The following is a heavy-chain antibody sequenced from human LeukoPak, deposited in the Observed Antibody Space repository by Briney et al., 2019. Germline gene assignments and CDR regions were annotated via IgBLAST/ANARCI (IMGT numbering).Heavy chain of an antibody. CDR3: ARDSGSYSYGYFDY. CDR1: GYTFTSYG. V-gene: IGHV1-18*01. J-gene: IGHJ4*02. CDR2: ISAYNGNT. Sequence: ASVKVSCKASGYTFTSYGISWVRQAPGQGLEWMGWISAYNGNTNYAQKLQGRVTMTTDTSTNTAYMELRSLRSDDTAVYYCARDSGSYSYGYFDYWGQGTLVTVSS. D-gene: IGHD5-18*01.